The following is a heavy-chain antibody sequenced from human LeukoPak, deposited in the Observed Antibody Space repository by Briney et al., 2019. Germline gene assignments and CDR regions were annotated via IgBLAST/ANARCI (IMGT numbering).Heavy chain of an antibody. Sequence: GGSLRLSCAASGFRFNTYWMSWVRQAPGKGLEWVANIKQDGNEEYYADSVKGRFTISRDNGKNSLDLQMNSLRADDTAVYYCARGFSWYLNYFDYWGQGTLVTVSS. J-gene: IGHJ4*02. CDR2: IKQDGNEE. CDR1: GFRFNTYW. D-gene: IGHD6-13*01. V-gene: IGHV3-7*01. CDR3: ARGFSWYLNYFDY.